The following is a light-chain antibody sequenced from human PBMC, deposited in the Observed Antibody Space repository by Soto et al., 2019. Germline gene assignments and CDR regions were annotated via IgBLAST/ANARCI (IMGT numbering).Light chain of an antibody. Sequence: EIVLTQSPATLSLSPGERATLSCRASQSVSSSYLAWYQQKPGQAPRLLIYGASSRATGIPDRFSGSGSGTDFTLTISSLQSEDFAVYYCQQYNSWPLTFGGGTKVDI. CDR3: QQYNSWPLT. CDR2: GAS. CDR1: QSVSSSY. V-gene: IGKV3-20*01. J-gene: IGKJ4*01.